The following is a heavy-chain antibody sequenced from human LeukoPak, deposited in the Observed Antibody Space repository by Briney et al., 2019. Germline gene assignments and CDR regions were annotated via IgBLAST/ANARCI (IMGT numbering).Heavy chain of an antibody. CDR1: GFIFNSHW. Sequence: QAGGSLRLSCAASGFIFNSHWINWVRQAPGKGLEWVANIAPDGSERYFEDSVKGRFTISRDNAKNSVFLQMNSLRAEDAAVYYCARERVPSRYFDSWGQGTLVTVSS. V-gene: IGHV3-7*01. J-gene: IGHJ4*02. CDR3: ARERVPSRYFDS. CDR2: IAPDGSER.